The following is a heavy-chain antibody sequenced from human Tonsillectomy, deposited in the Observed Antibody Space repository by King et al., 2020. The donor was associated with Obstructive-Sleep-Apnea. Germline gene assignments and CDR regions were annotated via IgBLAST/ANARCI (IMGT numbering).Heavy chain of an antibody. CDR3: AKDIGITGMVAFDI. Sequence: VQLVQSGGGLVQPARSLRLSCAASGFTFDDYAMHWVRQAPGKGLEWVSGINWNSGVIGYADSVKGRFTISRDNAKNSLYLQMNSLRAEDTAFYYCAKDIGITGMVAFDIWGQGTMVTVSS. CDR2: INWNSGVI. J-gene: IGHJ3*02. V-gene: IGHV3-9*01. CDR1: GFTFDDYA. D-gene: IGHD1-20*01.